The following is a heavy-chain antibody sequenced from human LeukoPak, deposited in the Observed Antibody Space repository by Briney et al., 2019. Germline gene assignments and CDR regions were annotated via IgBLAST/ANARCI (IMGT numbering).Heavy chain of an antibody. CDR2: IIPIFGTA. Sequence: ASVKVSCKASGGTFSSYAISWVRQAPGQGLEWMGGIIPIFGTANYAQKFQGRVTITADESTSTAYMELSSLRSEDTAVYYCARDKKPDHYYYYMDVWGKGTTVTVSS. V-gene: IGHV1-69*13. J-gene: IGHJ6*03. CDR3: ARDKKPDHYYYYMDV. CDR1: GGTFSSYA.